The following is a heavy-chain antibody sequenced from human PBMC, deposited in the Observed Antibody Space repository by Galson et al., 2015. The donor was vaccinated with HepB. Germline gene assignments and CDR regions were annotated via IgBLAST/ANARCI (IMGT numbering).Heavy chain of an antibody. D-gene: IGHD6-13*01. J-gene: IGHJ4*02. CDR2: ISYDRSNK. CDR1: GFTFSSYA. Sequence: SLRLSCAASGFTFSSYAMHWVRQAPGKGLEWVAVISYDRSNKYYADSVKGRFTISRDNSKNTLYLQMNSLRAEDTAVYYCARGWSIAAAGTGPEDYWGQGTLVTVSS. V-gene: IGHV3-30*04. CDR3: ARGWSIAAAGTGPEDY.